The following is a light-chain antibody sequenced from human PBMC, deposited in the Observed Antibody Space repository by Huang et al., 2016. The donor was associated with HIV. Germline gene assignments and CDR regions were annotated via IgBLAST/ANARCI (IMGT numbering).Light chain of an antibody. CDR3: QQRSNWPLCT. CDR1: QSVSSY. Sequence: EIVLTQSPATLSLSPGERATLSCRASQSVSSYLAWYQQKPGPAPRLLIYDASNRATGIPARFRGSGSGTDFTLTISSLAPEDFAVYYCQQRSNWPLCTFGQGTKLEIK. CDR2: DAS. J-gene: IGKJ2*02. V-gene: IGKV3-11*01.